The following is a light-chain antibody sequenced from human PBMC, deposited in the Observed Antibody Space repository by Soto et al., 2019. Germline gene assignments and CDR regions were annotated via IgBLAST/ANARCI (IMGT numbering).Light chain of an antibody. Sequence: EIVLTQSPATLSLSPGERATLSCRASQSLSSYLAWYQQKRGQAPRLLIYDASKRATGIPARFSGSGSGTDFTLSISSLEPEDFAVYYCQQRSDRPLTFGGGTKVEIK. CDR1: QSLSSY. CDR3: QQRSDRPLT. J-gene: IGKJ4*01. CDR2: DAS. V-gene: IGKV3-11*01.